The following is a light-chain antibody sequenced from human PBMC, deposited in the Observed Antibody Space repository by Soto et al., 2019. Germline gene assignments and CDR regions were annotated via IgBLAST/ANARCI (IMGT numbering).Light chain of an antibody. CDR1: QTVSSS. J-gene: IGKJ1*01. CDR3: QHYGSSRT. V-gene: IGKV3-20*01. CDR2: GAS. Sequence: EIVLTQSPGTLSLSPGERATLSCRASQTVSSSLAWYQQKPGQAPRLLIYGASGRATGIPARFSGSGSGTDFTLTISRLEPEDFAVYYCQHYGSSRTFGQGTKVDI.